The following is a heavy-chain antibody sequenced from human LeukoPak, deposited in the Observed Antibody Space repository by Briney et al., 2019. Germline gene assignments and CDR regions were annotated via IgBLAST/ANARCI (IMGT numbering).Heavy chain of an antibody. V-gene: IGHV4-30-4*01. CDR1: GGSISSGDYY. Sequence: SSQTLSLTCTVSGGSISSGDYYWSWIRQPPGKGLEWIGYIYYSGSTYYNPSLKSRVAISVDTSKNQFSLKLSSVTAADTAVYYCARHMGSGSFIYFDYWGQGTLVTVSS. J-gene: IGHJ4*02. CDR2: IYYSGST. CDR3: ARHMGSGSFIYFDY. D-gene: IGHD1-26*01.